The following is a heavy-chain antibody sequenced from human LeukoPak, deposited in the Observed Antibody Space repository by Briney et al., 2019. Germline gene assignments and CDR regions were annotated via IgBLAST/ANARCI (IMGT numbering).Heavy chain of an antibody. J-gene: IGHJ4*02. Sequence: GASVKVSCKVSGYTLTELSMHWVRQAPGKGLEWMGGFDPEDGETIYAQKFQGRVTMTEDTSTDTAYMELSSLRSEDTAVYYCATFLYGSGSPYFDYWGQGTLATVSS. CDR3: ATFLYGSGSPYFDY. V-gene: IGHV1-24*01. CDR2: FDPEDGET. CDR1: GYTLTELS. D-gene: IGHD3-10*01.